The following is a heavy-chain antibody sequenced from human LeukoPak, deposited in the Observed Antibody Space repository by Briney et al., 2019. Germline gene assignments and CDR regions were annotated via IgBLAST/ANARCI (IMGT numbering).Heavy chain of an antibody. CDR1: GYTFIRYG. J-gene: IGHJ4*02. D-gene: IGHD3-22*01. Sequence: ASVKVSCKASGYTFIRYGFSWVRQAPEQGLEWMGWISAYNGDTNYAQKVQGRVTMTTDTSTTTAYMELRSLRSDDTAVYYCARDQGNGYLGDYWGQGTLITVSS. CDR3: ARDQGNGYLGDY. V-gene: IGHV1-18*01. CDR2: ISAYNGDT.